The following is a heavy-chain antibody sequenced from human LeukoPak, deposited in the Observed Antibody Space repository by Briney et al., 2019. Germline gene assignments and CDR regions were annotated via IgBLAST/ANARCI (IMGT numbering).Heavy chain of an antibody. Sequence: GGSLRLSCAASGFTFSSYSMNWVRQAPGKGLEWVSSISSSSSYIYYADSVKGRFTISRDNAKNSLYLQMNSLRAEDTAVYYCARGSAYCSSTSCYAFFDYWGQGTLVTVSS. V-gene: IGHV3-21*01. CDR1: GFTFSSYS. J-gene: IGHJ4*02. CDR3: ARGSAYCSSTSCYAFFDY. CDR2: ISSSSSYI. D-gene: IGHD2-2*01.